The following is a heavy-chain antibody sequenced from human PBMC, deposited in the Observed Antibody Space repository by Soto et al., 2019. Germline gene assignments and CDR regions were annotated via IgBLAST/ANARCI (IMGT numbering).Heavy chain of an antibody. V-gene: IGHV4-59*08. J-gene: IGHJ4*02. CDR1: GGSISSYY. CDR3: ARGAPTYYYDSSGFN. D-gene: IGHD3-22*01. Sequence: PSETLSLTCTVSGGSISSYYLSWIRQPPGKGLEWIGYIYYSGSTNYNPSLKSRVTISVDTSKNQFSLKLSSVTAADTAVYYCARGAPTYYYDSSGFNWGQGTLVTVSS. CDR2: IYYSGST.